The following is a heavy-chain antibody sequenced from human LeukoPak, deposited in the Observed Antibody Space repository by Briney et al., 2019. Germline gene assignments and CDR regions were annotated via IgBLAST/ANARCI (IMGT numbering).Heavy chain of an antibody. V-gene: IGHV4-4*07. Sequence: SETLSLTCTVSGGSISSYYWSWIRQPAGKGLEWIGLIYTSGSTNYNPSLKSRVTMSVDTSKNQFSLKLSSVTAADTAVYYCARFRPWHDAFDIWGQGTMVTVSS. D-gene: IGHD6-6*01. J-gene: IGHJ3*02. CDR3: ARFRPWHDAFDI. CDR2: IYTSGST. CDR1: GGSISSYY.